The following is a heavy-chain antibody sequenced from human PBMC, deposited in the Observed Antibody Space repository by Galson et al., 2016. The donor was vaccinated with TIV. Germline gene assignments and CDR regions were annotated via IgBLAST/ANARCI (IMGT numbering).Heavy chain of an antibody. D-gene: IGHD3-10*01. J-gene: IGHJ5*02. CDR1: GYSFTRYW. Sequence: QSGAEVKKPGESLRISCKGSGYSFTRYWINWVRQMPGKGLEWIGRIDPSDSYTNYSPSFQGHVTISVDKSVDTAYLQWSSLKASDTAIYYCARGVSSGSAWLDPWGQGTPVTVSS. V-gene: IGHV5-10-1*01. CDR3: ARGVSSGSAWLDP. CDR2: IDPSDSYT.